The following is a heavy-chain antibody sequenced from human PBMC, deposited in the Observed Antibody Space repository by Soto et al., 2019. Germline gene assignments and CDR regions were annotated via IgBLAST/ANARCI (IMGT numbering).Heavy chain of an antibody. CDR2: IYYSGST. V-gene: IGHV4-39*01. Sequence: SETLSLTCAVYGGSFSGYYWGWIRQPPGKGLEWIGSIYYSGSTYYNPSLKSRVTISVDTSKNQFSLKLSSVTAADTAVYYCARHNYDFWCGYYSPPNWFHPSCQAPLVSVS. CDR3: ARHNYDFWCGYYSPPNWFHP. D-gene: IGHD3-3*01. CDR1: GGSFSGYY. J-gene: IGHJ5*02.